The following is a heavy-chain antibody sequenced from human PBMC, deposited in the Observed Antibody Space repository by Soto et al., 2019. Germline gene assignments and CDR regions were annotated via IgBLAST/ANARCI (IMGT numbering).Heavy chain of an antibody. CDR2: IDPSDSYT. CDR3: ASYGSYYYGSFYGMDV. CDR1: GYSFTSYW. V-gene: IGHV5-10-1*01. D-gene: IGHD3-10*01. Sequence: GESLKISCKGSGYSFTSYWISWVRQMTGKGLGWMGRIDPSDSYTNYSPSFQGHVTISADKSISTAYLQWSSLKASDTAMYYCASYGSYYYGSFYGMDVWGQGTTVTVSS. J-gene: IGHJ6*02.